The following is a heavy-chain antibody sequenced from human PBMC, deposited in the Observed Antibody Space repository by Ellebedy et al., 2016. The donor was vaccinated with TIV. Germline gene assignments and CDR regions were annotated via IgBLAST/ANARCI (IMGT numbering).Heavy chain of an antibody. CDR2: ISKSGSAV. CDR1: GFPFSSYE. Sequence: GESLKISCVASGFPFSSYEMNWVRQAPGQGLEWVSYISKSGSAVLYAESVKGRFTISRDNAKNSLFLQMNSLRVDDTALYYCARWFRWEAELWYYDNWGQGALVTVSS. V-gene: IGHV3-48*03. D-gene: IGHD1-26*01. J-gene: IGHJ4*02. CDR3: ARWFRWEAELWYYDN.